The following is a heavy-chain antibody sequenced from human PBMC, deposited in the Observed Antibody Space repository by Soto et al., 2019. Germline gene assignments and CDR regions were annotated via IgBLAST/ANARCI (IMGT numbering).Heavy chain of an antibody. J-gene: IGHJ4*02. CDR3: ARGYGDSKIDY. CDR1: GYTFTGHF. Sequence: QVQLVQSGAEVKKPGASVKVSCKASGYTFTGHFMHWVRQAPGQGLEWMGWINPDSGDTNYEQKFQGWVTMTRDTSISTAYMELSRLRSDDTAVYYCARGYGDSKIDYWGQGTLVTVSS. V-gene: IGHV1-2*04. D-gene: IGHD4-17*01. CDR2: INPDSGDT.